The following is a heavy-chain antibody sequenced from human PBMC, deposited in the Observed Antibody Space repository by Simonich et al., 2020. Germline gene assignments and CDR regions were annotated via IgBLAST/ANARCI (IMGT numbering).Heavy chain of an antibody. J-gene: IGHJ4*02. V-gene: IGHV3-21*01. CDR1: GFTFSSYS. Sequence: EVQLVESGGGLVKPGGSLRLSCAASGFTFSSYSMNWVRQAPGKGLEWVSSMSSSSSNIYYAASVKGRFTISRDNAKNSLYLQMNSLRAEDTAVYYCARANERDYWGQGTLVTVSS. CDR3: ARANERDY. D-gene: IGHD1-1*01. CDR2: MSSSSSNI.